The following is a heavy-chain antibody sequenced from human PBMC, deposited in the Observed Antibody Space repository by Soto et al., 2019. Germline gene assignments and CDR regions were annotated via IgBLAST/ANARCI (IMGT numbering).Heavy chain of an antibody. Sequence: DSLQVCCKASGYTFTGYYMHWVRQAPGQGLEWMGWINPNSGGTNYAQKFQGRVTMTRDTSISTAYMELSRLRSDDTAVYYCARVYYYDSSGNTFDSGGRGHLVIV. V-gene: IGHV1-2*02. D-gene: IGHD3-22*01. J-gene: IGHJ1*01. CDR1: GYTFTGYY. CDR3: ARVYYYDSSGNTFDS. CDR2: INPNSGGT.